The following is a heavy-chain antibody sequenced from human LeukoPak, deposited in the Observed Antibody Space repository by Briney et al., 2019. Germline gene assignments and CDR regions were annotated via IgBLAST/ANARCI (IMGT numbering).Heavy chain of an antibody. V-gene: IGHV3-11*01. D-gene: IGHD2-2*01. CDR1: GFTFSDYY. CDR2: ISSSGSTI. J-gene: IGHJ6*02. Sequence: GESLRLSCAASGFTFSDYYMSWIRQAPGKGLEWVSYISSSGSTIYYADSVKGRFTISRDNAKNSLYLQMNSLRAEDTAVYYCARDRIVVVPAGRGYYYGMDVWGQGTTVTVSS. CDR3: ARDRIVVVPAGRGYYYGMDV.